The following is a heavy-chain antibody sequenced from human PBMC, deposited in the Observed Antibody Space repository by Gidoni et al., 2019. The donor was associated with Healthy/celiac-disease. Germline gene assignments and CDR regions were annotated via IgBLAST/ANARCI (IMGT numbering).Heavy chain of an antibody. V-gene: IGHV3-23*01. CDR1: GFTFSSYA. D-gene: IGHD6-19*01. Sequence: EVQLLESGGGLVQPGGSLRLSCAASGFTFSSYAMSWVRQAPGKGLEWVSAISGSGGSTYYADSVKGRFTISRDNSKNTLYLQMNSLRAEDTAVYYCAARGGWYRGAFDIWGQGTMVTVSS. CDR2: ISGSGGST. J-gene: IGHJ3*02. CDR3: AARGGWYRGAFDI.